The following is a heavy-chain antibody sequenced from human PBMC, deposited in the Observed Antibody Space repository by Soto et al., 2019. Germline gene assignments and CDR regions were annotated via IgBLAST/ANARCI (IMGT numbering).Heavy chain of an antibody. CDR1: GGTFSSYA. J-gene: IGHJ4*02. D-gene: IGHD6-13*01. CDR2: IIPIFGTA. Sequence: ASVKVSCKASGGTFSSYAISWVRQAPGQGLEWMGGIIPIFGTANYAQKFQGRVTITADKSTSTADMELSSRRSEDTAVYYCARVEARSSSRLDYWGQGTLVTVPS. V-gene: IGHV1-69*06. CDR3: ARVEARSSSRLDY.